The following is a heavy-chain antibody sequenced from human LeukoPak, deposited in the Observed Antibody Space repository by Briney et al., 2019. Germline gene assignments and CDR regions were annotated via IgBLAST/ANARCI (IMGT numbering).Heavy chain of an antibody. V-gene: IGHV3-53*01. J-gene: IGHJ5*02. Sequence: PGGSLRLSCAGSGFTVGSTYISWVRQAPGKGLEWVSVIYSGGSTKYADSVKARFTISRDNSKNTGYLQMNNLRAGDTAVYYCARASLDTWGQGTLVTVSS. CDR2: IYSGGST. CDR3: ARASLDT. CDR1: GFTVGSTY.